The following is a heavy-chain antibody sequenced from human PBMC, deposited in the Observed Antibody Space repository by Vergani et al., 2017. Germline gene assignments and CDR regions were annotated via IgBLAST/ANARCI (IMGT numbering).Heavy chain of an antibody. CDR2: ISSSGSTI. V-gene: IGHV3-11*04. D-gene: IGHD3-9*01. Sequence: QVQLVESGGGLVKPGGSLRLSCAASGFTFSDYYMSWIRQAPGKGLEWVSYISSSGSTIYYAASVKGRFTISRDNDKNSLYRQMNSLRADDTAVYYCARSRRYFVWLHLSYYYGMDVWGQGTTVTVSS. CDR1: GFTFSDYY. CDR3: ARSRRYFVWLHLSYYYGMDV. J-gene: IGHJ6*02.